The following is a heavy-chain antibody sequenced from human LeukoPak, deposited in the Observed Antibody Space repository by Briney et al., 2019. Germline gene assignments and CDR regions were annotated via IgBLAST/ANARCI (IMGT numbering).Heavy chain of an antibody. CDR1: GYSFTSYW. CDR3: ALSLGSYGSGSYNHYYYMDV. V-gene: IGHV5-51*01. D-gene: IGHD3-10*01. Sequence: GESLKISCKGSGYSFTSYWIGWVRQMPGKGLEWMGIIYPGDSDTRYSPSFQGQVTISADKSISTAYLQWSSLKGSDTAMYYCALSLGSYGSGSYNHYYYMDVWGKGTTVTVSS. CDR2: IYPGDSDT. J-gene: IGHJ6*03.